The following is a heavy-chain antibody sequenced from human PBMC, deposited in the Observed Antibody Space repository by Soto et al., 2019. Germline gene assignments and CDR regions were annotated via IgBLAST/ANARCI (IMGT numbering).Heavy chain of an antibody. CDR3: AREGDITIFGVVTNYGMDV. CDR1: GYTFTSYG. D-gene: IGHD3-3*01. V-gene: IGHV1-18*01. CDR2: ISAYNGDT. Sequence: GASVKVSCKASGYTFTSYGISWARQAPGQGLEWMGWISAYNGDTNYAHKLQGRVTMTTDTSTSTAYMELRSLTSDDTAVYYCAREGDITIFGVVTNYGMDVWGQGTKVTVYS. J-gene: IGHJ6*02.